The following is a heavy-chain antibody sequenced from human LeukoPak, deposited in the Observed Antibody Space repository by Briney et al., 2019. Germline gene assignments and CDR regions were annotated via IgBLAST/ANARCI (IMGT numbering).Heavy chain of an antibody. CDR3: ASAYYDSGTYPYYFDY. V-gene: IGHV3-48*03. J-gene: IGHJ4*02. D-gene: IGHD3-10*01. Sequence: GGSLRLSCAASGFMISSYEMNWVRQAPGTGLECVSYVSSSGTTIYYADSVKGRFTISRDNAKNSLYLQMNSLRAEDTAVYYCASAYYDSGTYPYYFDYWGQGTLVTVSS. CDR1: GFMISSYE. CDR2: VSSSGTTI.